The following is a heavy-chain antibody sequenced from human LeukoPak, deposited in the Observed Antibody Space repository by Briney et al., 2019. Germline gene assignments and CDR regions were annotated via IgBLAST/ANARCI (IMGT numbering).Heavy chain of an antibody. Sequence: SETLSLTCTVSGDSITTYFWNWVRQPAGKGLEWIGRISTTVGTDYNTSLESRITLSVDTSRNQVSLRLTSVTAADTALYYCARGGDAFYHWGQGTLVTVSS. CDR2: ISTTVGT. V-gene: IGHV4-4*07. CDR3: ARGGDAFYH. J-gene: IGHJ4*02. D-gene: IGHD3-10*01. CDR1: GDSITTYF.